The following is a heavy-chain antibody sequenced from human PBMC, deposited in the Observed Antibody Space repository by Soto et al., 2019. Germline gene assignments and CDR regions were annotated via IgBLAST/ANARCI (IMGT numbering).Heavy chain of an antibody. Sequence: SVKVSCKASGYTFSSYAMNWVRQAPGQGLEWMGWIIPNYGKTNSAQKLQGIVMITADESTSTAYMDLSSLRPEDTAVYYCASGSKDDFWCGYAPHFDYCGMDVWGQGTTVTVSS. D-gene: IGHD3-3*01. CDR2: IIPNYGKT. J-gene: IGHJ6*02. CDR3: ASGSKDDFWCGYAPHFDYCGMDV. V-gene: IGHV1-69*13. CDR1: GYTFSSYA.